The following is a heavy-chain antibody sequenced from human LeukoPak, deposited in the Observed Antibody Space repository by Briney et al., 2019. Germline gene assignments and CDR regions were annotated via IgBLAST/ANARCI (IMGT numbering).Heavy chain of an antibody. Sequence: GGSLRLSCAASGFSFSSSAMSWVRQAPGKGLEWVSAISGSGGNTYYAGFVKGRFTIFRDNSKNMLYLQMNSLRAEDTALYYCASQKANFYDSSGDVWGQGTTVTVSS. V-gene: IGHV3-23*01. CDR2: ISGSGGNT. CDR1: GFSFSSSA. D-gene: IGHD3-22*01. CDR3: ASQKANFYDSSGDV. J-gene: IGHJ6*02.